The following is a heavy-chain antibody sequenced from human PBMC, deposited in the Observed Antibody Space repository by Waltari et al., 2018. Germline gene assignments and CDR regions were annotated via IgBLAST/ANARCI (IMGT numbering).Heavy chain of an antibody. D-gene: IGHD3-3*01. J-gene: IGHJ4*02. V-gene: IGHV3-9*01. CDR1: GFVFEASA. Sequence: QLVESGGGLVQPGKTLRLSCVASGFVFEASAMHWVRQVPAKGREWLSGISWNSNNIVYADSVKGRFTSSRDNAENSLYLLMNNLRSDDTALYYCVRDAVGNPIGGVFDYWGQGTLLTVSS. CDR3: VRDAVGNPIGGVFDY. CDR2: ISWNSNNI.